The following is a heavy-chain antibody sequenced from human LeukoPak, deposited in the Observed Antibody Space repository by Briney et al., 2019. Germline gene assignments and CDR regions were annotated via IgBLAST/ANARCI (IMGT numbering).Heavy chain of an antibody. V-gene: IGHV3-49*04. J-gene: IGHJ4*02. Sequence: GGSLRLSCAASGFTFNLAWINWVRQAPGKGLEWIGFIRSSIYGGTPKAAASVKGRFIFSRDDSKGVAYLRMNSLKTDDTAVYYCSREWGNGNDLRPDSWGQGTLVTVSS. D-gene: IGHD1-1*01. CDR1: GFTFNLAW. CDR3: SREWGNGNDLRPDS. CDR2: IRSSIYGGTP.